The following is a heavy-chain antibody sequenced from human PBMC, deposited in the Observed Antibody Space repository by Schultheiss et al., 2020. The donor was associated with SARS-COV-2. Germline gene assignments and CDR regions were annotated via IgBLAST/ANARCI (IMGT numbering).Heavy chain of an antibody. CDR1: GFTVSSYY. CDR2: IYSGGST. J-gene: IGHJ6*03. CDR3: ARGQYYGSVSYYYYYYYMDV. V-gene: IGHV3-53*01. D-gene: IGHD3-10*01. Sequence: GGSLRLSCAASGFTVSSYYMSWVRQAPGKGLEWVSVIYSGGSTYYADSVKGRFTISRDNAKNTLYLQKNSLRAEDTAVYYCARGQYYGSVSYYYYYYYMDVWGKGTTVTVSS.